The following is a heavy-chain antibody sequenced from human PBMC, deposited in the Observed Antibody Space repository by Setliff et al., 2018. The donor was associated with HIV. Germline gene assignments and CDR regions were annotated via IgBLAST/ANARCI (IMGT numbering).Heavy chain of an antibody. V-gene: IGHV4-39*07. CDR2: IYYDGRT. D-gene: IGHD3-16*01. CDR1: GGSIRTGAYY. Sequence: PSETLSLTCTVSGGSIRTGAYYWGWIRQPPGKGLEWIGSIYYDGRTFYKPSLKSRLTISVDTSKNQFSLSLNSVTAADTAVCFCARGGAVSADFDSWGQGTLVTVSS. J-gene: IGHJ5*01. CDR3: ARGGAVSADFDS.